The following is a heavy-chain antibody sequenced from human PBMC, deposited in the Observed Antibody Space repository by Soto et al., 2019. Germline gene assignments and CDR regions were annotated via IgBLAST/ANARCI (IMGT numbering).Heavy chain of an antibody. D-gene: IGHD3-22*01. CDR2: IKSKNDRGAT. Sequence: GGSLRLSCAASGFTFSNAWINWVRHAPGKVLEWAGRIKSKNDRGATEFAEAEKDRLAISRDDSKDKVYLQMKSLKIEDTGIYYYTSDSYSTMIVVRVDYWGHGTLVTVSS. J-gene: IGHJ4*01. V-gene: IGHV3-15*07. CDR3: TSDSYSTMIVVRVDY. CDR1: GFTFSNAW.